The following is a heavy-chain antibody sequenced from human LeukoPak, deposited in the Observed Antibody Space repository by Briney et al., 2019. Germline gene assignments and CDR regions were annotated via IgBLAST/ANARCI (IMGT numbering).Heavy chain of an antibody. CDR3: AKTPITPHLEVHFDWAPFDY. CDR1: GFTFSSYA. CDR2: ISGSGGST. Sequence: GGSLRLSCAASGFTFSSYAMSWVRQAPGKGLEWVSAISGSGGSTYYADSVKGRFTISRDNSKNTLYLQMNSLRAEDTAVYYCAKTPITPHLEVHFDWAPFDYWGQGTLVTVSS. J-gene: IGHJ4*02. V-gene: IGHV3-23*01. D-gene: IGHD3-9*01.